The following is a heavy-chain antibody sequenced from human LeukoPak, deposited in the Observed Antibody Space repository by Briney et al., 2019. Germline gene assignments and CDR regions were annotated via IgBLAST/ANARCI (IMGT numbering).Heavy chain of an antibody. V-gene: IGHV1-2*02. CDR2: INPNSGGT. J-gene: IGHJ6*04. Sequence: ASVKVSCKASGYTFTGYYMHWLRQAPGQGLEWMGWINPNSGGTNYAQKLQGRVTMTRDTSISTAYTELSRLRSDDTAVYYCARVVVVPAAPMDVWGKGTTVTVSS. CDR3: ARVVVVPAAPMDV. CDR1: GYTFTGYY. D-gene: IGHD2-2*01.